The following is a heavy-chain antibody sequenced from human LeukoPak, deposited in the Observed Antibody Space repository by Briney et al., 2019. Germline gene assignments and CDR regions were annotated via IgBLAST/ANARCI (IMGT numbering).Heavy chain of an antibody. CDR3: AREKIPGPRGYYYGMDV. J-gene: IGHJ6*02. CDR1: GGSISSYY. V-gene: IGHV4-59*01. D-gene: IGHD2-21*01. Sequence: SETLSLTCTVSGGSISSYYWSWIRQPPGKGLEWIGYINYSGSTNYNPSLKSRVTISVDTSKNQFSLKLSSVTAADTAVYYCAREKIPGPRGYYYGMDVWGQGTTVTVSS. CDR2: INYSGST.